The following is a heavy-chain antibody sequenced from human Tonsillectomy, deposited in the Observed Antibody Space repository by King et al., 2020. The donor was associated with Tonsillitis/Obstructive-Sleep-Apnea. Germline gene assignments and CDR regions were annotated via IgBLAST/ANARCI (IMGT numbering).Heavy chain of an antibody. V-gene: IGHV3-15*01. J-gene: IGHJ4*02. D-gene: IGHD1-7*01. CDR2: IKGKTDGGAT. CDR3: TTGTRTGDLYY. CDR1: GFTFFKAW. Sequence: VQLVESGGGLVKPGGSLRLSCAASGFTFFKAWLSWVRQAPGKGLEGVGRIKGKTDGGATDYAAPVKGRFTSSRDDSKNTLYLQMNSLKTEDTAVYYCTTGTRTGDLYYWGQGTLVTVSS.